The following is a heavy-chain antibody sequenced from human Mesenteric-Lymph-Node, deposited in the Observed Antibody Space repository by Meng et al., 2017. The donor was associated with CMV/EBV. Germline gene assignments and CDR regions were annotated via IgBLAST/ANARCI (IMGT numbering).Heavy chain of an antibody. CDR3: AKSITIFGVVIYDAFDI. Sequence: GESLKISCAASGFTFSNYAMHWVRQAPGKGLEWMAIISDDGYKKYYADSVKGRFTISRDNAKNSLYLQMNSLRAEDTAVYYCAKSITIFGVVIYDAFDIWGQGTMVTVSS. V-gene: IGHV3-30-3*02. J-gene: IGHJ3*02. CDR2: ISDDGYKK. D-gene: IGHD3-3*01. CDR1: GFTFSNYA.